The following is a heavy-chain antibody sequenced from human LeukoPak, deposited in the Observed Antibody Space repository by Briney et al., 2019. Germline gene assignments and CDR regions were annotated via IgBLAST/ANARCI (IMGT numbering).Heavy chain of an antibody. V-gene: IGHV7-4-1*02. D-gene: IGHD3-22*01. J-gene: IGHJ4*02. CDR3: VRGIDTTGYFNY. Sequence: ASVKVSCKASGYTFSTYPMNWVRQAPGQGLEWMGWINANTGSPTYAQGLTGRFVFSLDTSVSTAFLQINSLKADDTALYYCVRGIDTTGYFNYWGQGTLVTVSS. CDR1: GYTFSTYP. CDR2: INANTGSP.